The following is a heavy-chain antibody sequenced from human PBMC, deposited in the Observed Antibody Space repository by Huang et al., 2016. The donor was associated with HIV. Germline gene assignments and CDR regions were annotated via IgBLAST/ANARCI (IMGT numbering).Heavy chain of an antibody. Sequence: QVQLVPSGGEVKKPGASVKVSCKASGYDCTSSGVSWGRTAPGQGLGWGGGGGSNNGDTNYAQGFQGRVTLTTDTSTNTAYMEMRSLRSDDTAIYYCARDPWYTNVWKRNAASVIWGQGTMVIVSS. D-gene: IGHD2-2*02. V-gene: IGHV1-18*01. CDR1: GYDCTSSG. J-gene: IGHJ3*02. CDR3: ARDPWYTNVWKRNAASVI. CDR2: GGSNNGDT.